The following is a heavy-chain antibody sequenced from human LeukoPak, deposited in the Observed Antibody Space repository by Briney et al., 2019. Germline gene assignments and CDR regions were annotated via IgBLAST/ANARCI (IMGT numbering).Heavy chain of an antibody. J-gene: IGHJ4*02. CDR3: ARDQRPDYGDYVEEAFDY. Sequence: GGSLRLSCAASGFTFSSYSMNWVRQAPGKGLEWVSSISSSSSYIYYADSVKGRFTISRDNAKNSLYLQMNSLRAEDTAVYYCARDQRPDYGDYVEEAFDYWGQGTLSPSPQ. V-gene: IGHV3-21*01. CDR1: GFTFSSYS. D-gene: IGHD4-17*01. CDR2: ISSSSSYI.